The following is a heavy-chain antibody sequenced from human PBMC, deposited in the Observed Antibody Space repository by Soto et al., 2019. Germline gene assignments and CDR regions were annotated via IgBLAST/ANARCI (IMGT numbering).Heavy chain of an antibody. J-gene: IGHJ1*01. Sequence: GESLKISCKGSGYSFTSYWIGWVRQMPGKGLEWMGIIYPGDSDTRYSPSFQGQVTISADKSISTAYLQWSSLKASDTAMYYCARLRAAAYCGGDCYSKYFQHWGQGTLVTVSS. D-gene: IGHD2-21*02. CDR2: IYPGDSDT. V-gene: IGHV5-51*01. CDR3: ARLRAAAYCGGDCYSKYFQH. CDR1: GYSFTSYW.